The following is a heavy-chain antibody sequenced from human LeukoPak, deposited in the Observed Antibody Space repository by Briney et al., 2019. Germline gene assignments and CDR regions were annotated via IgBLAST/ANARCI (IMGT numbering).Heavy chain of an antibody. V-gene: IGHV1-8*01. CDR3: ARGRPTNLNGIY. D-gene: IGHD1-1*01. Sequence: ASVKVSRKASGYTFTSHHINLVRQATGQGFEWMGWMNPESGNTDFAQKFQGRFTMTWDTSLSTAYMELSSLTSEDTAVYYCARGRPTNLNGIYWGQGTLVSVSS. CDR1: GYTFTSHH. CDR2: MNPESGNT. J-gene: IGHJ4*02.